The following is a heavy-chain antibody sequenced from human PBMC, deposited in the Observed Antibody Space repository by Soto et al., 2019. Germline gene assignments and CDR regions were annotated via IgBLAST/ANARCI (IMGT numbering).Heavy chain of an antibody. D-gene: IGHD2-15*01. CDR3: AREYVVVGTNDYYGMDV. J-gene: IGHJ6*02. CDR1: GGTFSSYA. CDR2: IIPIFGTA. V-gene: IGHV1-69*01. Sequence: QVQLVQSGAEVKKPGSSVKVSCKASGGTFSSYAISWVRQAPGQGLEWMGGIIPIFGTANYAQKFQGRVTITADESTSKAYIELRSLRSEDTAVYYCAREYVVVGTNDYYGMDVWGQGTTVTVSS.